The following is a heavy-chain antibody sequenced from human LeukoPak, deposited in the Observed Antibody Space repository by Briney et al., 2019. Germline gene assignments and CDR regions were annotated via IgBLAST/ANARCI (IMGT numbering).Heavy chain of an antibody. J-gene: IGHJ4*02. CDR2: ISYDGSNK. V-gene: IGHV3-30*18. CDR3: AKDILGY. CDR1: GFTFSSYG. D-gene: IGHD7-27*01. Sequence: GGSLRLSCAASGFTFSSYGMHWVRQAPGKGLEWVAVISYDGSNKYYADSVKGRFTISRDNSENTLYLQMNSLRAEDTAVYYCAKDILGYWGQGTLVTVSS.